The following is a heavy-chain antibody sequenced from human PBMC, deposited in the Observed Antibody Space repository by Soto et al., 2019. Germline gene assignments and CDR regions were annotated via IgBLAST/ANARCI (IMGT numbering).Heavy chain of an antibody. V-gene: IGHV3-30-3*01. CDR3: ARDDEGGSDCDLGY. D-gene: IGHD1-26*01. Sequence: QVQLVESGGGVVQPGRSLTLSCAASGFTFSSYVIHWVRQTPDKGLEWVAFISRDGNKAYYADYVKGRFTISRDNSKNTLYLEMNSLRAEDSAVYYCARDDEGGSDCDLGYWGQGTLVTVSS. CDR2: ISRDGNKA. CDR1: GFTFSSYV. J-gene: IGHJ4*02.